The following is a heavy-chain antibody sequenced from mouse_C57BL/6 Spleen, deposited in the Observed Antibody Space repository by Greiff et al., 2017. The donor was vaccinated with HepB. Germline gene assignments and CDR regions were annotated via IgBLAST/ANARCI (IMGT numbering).Heavy chain of an antibody. J-gene: IGHJ2*01. D-gene: IGHD5-1*01. V-gene: IGHV1-52*01. CDR1: GYTFTSYW. CDR3: ARRPTWGYFDY. Sequence: QVQLKQPGAELVRPGSSVKLSCKASGYTFTSYWMHWVKQRPIQGLEWIGNIDPSDSETHYNQKFKDKATLTVDKSSSTAYMQLSSLTSEDSAVYYCARRPTWGYFDYWGQGTTLTVSS. CDR2: IDPSDSET.